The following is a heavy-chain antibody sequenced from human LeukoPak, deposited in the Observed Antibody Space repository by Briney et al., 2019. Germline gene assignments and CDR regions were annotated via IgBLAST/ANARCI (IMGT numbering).Heavy chain of an antibody. CDR3: ECPPGESNSDP. CDR2: ICSDGSYI. V-gene: IGHV3-21*06. J-gene: IGHJ5*02. CDR1: GFTFSRYS. D-gene: IGHD1-1*01. Sequence: GGSLRLSCAASGFTFSRYSMNWVRQAPGKGLEWVSSICSDGSYIHYADSVKGRFTISRDNTKNSLYLQMDSLAAEDTAIYYCECPPGESNSDPWGQGTLVIVSS.